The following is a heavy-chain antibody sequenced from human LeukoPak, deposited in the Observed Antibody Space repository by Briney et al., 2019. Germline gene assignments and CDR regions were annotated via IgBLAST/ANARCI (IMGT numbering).Heavy chain of an antibody. V-gene: IGHV4-4*08. Sequence: PSETLSLTCTVSGGSINNYYWYWMRQPPGKGLEWIGHIYTTGSTNCNPSLKSRVTISLDTSKNQFSLKLNSVTAADTAVYYCARCTSTSCYNFDYWGQGTLVTVSS. CDR2: IYTTGST. D-gene: IGHD2-2*02. J-gene: IGHJ4*02. CDR3: ARCTSTSCYNFDY. CDR1: GGSINNYY.